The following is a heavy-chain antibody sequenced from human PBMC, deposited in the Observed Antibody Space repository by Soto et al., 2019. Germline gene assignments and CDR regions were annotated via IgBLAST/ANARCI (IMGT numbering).Heavy chain of an antibody. J-gene: IGHJ4*02. CDR1: GFTFSNAW. CDR2: IKSKTDGGTT. Sequence: PGGSLRLSCAASGFTFSNAWMSWVRQAPGKGLEWVGRIKSKTDGGTTDYAAPVKGRFTISRDDSKNTLYLQMNSPKTEDTAVYYCTTAPALRFLEWFNSRGSSNYFDYWGRGTLVTVSS. D-gene: IGHD3-3*01. V-gene: IGHV3-15*01. CDR3: TTAPALRFLEWFNSRGSSNYFDY.